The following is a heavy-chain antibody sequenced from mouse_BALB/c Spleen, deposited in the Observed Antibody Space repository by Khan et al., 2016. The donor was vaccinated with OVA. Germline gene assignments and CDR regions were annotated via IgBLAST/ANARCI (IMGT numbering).Heavy chain of an antibody. CDR1: GYTLTSYW. CDR3: ARLLFNFDY. V-gene: IGHV1S81*02. CDR2: INPSNGRT. D-gene: IGHD2-1*01. J-gene: IGHJ2*01. Sequence: QVQLQQPGAELVNPGASVNLSCKASGYTLTSYWMHWVKQRPGQGLEWIGEINPSNGRTNYNEKFKSKATLTVAKSSSPAYMQLSSSTSEDSAVYYCARLLFNFDYWGQGTTLTVSS.